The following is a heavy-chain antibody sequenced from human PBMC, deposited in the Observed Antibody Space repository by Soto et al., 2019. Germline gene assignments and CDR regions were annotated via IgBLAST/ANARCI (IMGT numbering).Heavy chain of an antibody. CDR3: VKDFRVGYEWTHD. V-gene: IGHV3-23*01. Sequence: DVQLLESGGDLVQPGGSLRLSCAASGFIFSNYAMSWVRQAPGKGLEWVSLIRGSGGSTNYAGSVKGRFTVSIDNAKNSLLLKMTSLRAEDTAAYYCVKDFRVGYEWTHDWGQGTRVTVSS. D-gene: IGHD5-12*01. J-gene: IGHJ4*02. CDR2: IRGSGGST. CDR1: GFIFSNYA.